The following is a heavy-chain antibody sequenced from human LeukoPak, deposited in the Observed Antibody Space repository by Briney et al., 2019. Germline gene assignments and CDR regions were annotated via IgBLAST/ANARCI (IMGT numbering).Heavy chain of an antibody. CDR2: IYYSGST. Sequence: PSETLSLTCTVSGGSISSYYWSWIRQPPGKGLEWIGYIYYSGSTNYNPSLKSRVTISVDTSKNQFSLKLSSVTAADTAVYYCARGGSEGYSSSWYVDYWGQGTLVTVSS. CDR3: ARGGSEGYSSSWYVDY. V-gene: IGHV4-59*01. D-gene: IGHD6-13*01. CDR1: GGSISSYY. J-gene: IGHJ4*02.